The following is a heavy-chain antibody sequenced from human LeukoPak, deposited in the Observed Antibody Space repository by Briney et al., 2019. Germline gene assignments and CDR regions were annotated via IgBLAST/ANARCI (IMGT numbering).Heavy chain of an antibody. Sequence: GASVKVSCKASGGTFSSYAISWVRQAPGQGLEWMGGIIPIFGTANYAQKFQGGATITADESTSTAYMELSSLRSEDTAVYYCASWLPYYYDSSGYFDYWGQGTLVTVSS. CDR1: GGTFSSYA. J-gene: IGHJ4*02. D-gene: IGHD3-22*01. CDR2: IIPIFGTA. V-gene: IGHV1-69*13. CDR3: ASWLPYYYDSSGYFDY.